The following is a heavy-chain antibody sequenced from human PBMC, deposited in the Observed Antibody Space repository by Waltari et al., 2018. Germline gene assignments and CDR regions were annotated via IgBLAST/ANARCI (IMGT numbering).Heavy chain of an antibody. Sequence: EVQLVESGGGLVQPGGSLKLSCAASGFSFSNAGMGWVRQAPGKGLEWVASIKPDGIEKTYVDSVKGRFTISRDNDENSLYLQMNSLRDEDTGVYYCARHINYARDYWGHGTLVTVSS. J-gene: IGHJ4*01. D-gene: IGHD1-7*01. CDR3: ARHINYARDY. CDR1: GFSFSNAG. V-gene: IGHV3-7*01. CDR2: IKPDGIEK.